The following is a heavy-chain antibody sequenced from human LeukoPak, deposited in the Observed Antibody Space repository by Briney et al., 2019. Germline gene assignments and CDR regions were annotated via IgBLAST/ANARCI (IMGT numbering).Heavy chain of an antibody. J-gene: IGHJ4*02. CDR1: GFTLSSYG. CDR2: ISYDGSQK. D-gene: IGHD6-6*01. V-gene: IGHV3-30*18. CDR3: AKLWQLEDY. Sequence: GGSLRLSCVASGFTLSSYGMHWVRQAPGKGLEWVALISYDGSQKYYADSVKGRFTISRDNSKNTLYLQMNSLRAEDTAVYYCAKLWQLEDYWGQGTLVTVSS.